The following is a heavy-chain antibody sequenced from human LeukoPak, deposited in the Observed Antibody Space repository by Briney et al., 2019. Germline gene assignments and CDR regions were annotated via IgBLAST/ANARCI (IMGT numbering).Heavy chain of an antibody. V-gene: IGHV3-23*01. CDR2: ISGSGGST. J-gene: IGHJ4*02. Sequence: GGSLRLSCAASGFTFSSYAMSWVRQAPGKGLEWVSAISGSGGSTYYADSVKGRFTISRDNSKNTLYLQMNSLRAEDTAVYYCARDAHGYSSGWVYFDYWGQGTLVTVSS. CDR3: ARDAHGYSSGWVYFDY. D-gene: IGHD6-19*01. CDR1: GFTFSSYA.